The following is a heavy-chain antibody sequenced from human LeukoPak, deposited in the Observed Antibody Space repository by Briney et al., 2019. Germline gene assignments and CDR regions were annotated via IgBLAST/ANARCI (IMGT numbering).Heavy chain of an antibody. CDR2: INHSGST. CDR3: ASEGIGFWSGYFDFDY. V-gene: IGHV4-34*01. Sequence: SETLSLTCAVYGGSFSGYYWSWIRQPPGKGLEWIGEINHSGSTNYNPSLKSRVTISVDTSKNQFSLKLSSVTAADTAVYYCASEGIGFWSGYFDFDYWGQGTLVTVSS. J-gene: IGHJ4*02. CDR1: GGSFSGYY. D-gene: IGHD3-3*01.